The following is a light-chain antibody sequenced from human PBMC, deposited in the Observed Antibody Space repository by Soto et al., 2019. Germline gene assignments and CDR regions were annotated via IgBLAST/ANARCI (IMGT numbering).Light chain of an antibody. V-gene: IGKV1-39*01. Sequence: DIQMSQSPSSLSASVRDRVTITCRASQTIGRYLNWYQQKPGKAPKLLIFAASSLQSGVPSRFSGSGSGTDFTLTISSLQVEDFATYYCQQSYSTPYTFGQGTKLEIK. CDR3: QQSYSTPYT. J-gene: IGKJ2*01. CDR2: AAS. CDR1: QTIGRY.